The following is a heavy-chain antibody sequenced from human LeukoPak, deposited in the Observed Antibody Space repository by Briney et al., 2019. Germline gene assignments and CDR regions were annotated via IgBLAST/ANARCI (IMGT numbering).Heavy chain of an antibody. V-gene: IGHV3-66*01. CDR3: ARGVSTWYRIDY. CDR2: IYSGGST. J-gene: IGHJ4*02. Sequence: GGSLRLSCAASGFTVSSNYMSWVRQAPGKGLEWVSVIYSGGSTYYADSVKGRFTISRDNSKNTLYLQMNSLRAEDTAVYYCARGVSTWYRIDYWGQGTLVTVSS. CDR1: GFTVSSNY. D-gene: IGHD6-13*01.